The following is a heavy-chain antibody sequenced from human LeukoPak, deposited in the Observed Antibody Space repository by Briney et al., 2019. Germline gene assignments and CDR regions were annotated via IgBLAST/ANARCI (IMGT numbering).Heavy chain of an antibody. V-gene: IGHV3-33*08. Sequence: GGSLRLSCVASGFTFSRYGMHWVRQAPGKGLEWVAVIWDDGSNQYYTDSVKGRFTISRDNSKNTLYLQMNSLRAEDTAVYYCVRDVAMVTGVGVPDDYWGQGTLVTVSS. J-gene: IGHJ4*02. CDR1: GFTFSRYG. CDR2: IWDDGSNQ. CDR3: VRDVAMVTGVGVPDDY. D-gene: IGHD5-18*01.